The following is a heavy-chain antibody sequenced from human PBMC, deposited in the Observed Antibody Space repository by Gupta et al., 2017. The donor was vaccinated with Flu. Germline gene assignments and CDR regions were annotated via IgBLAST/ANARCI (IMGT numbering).Heavy chain of an antibody. Sequence: QVQVVQSGAEVKKPGASVKVSCKVSGYTLTELSIHWVRQAPGKGLEWMGGFDPEYGERIYAQRFHDRLTMIEDTSTDTAYMELSSLRPEDTAVYYCATGRSSFYYDLGDFWGQGSLVTVSS. CDR1: GYTLTELS. D-gene: IGHD3-16*01. CDR2: FDPEYGER. J-gene: IGHJ4*02. V-gene: IGHV1-24*01. CDR3: ATGRSSFYYDLGDF.